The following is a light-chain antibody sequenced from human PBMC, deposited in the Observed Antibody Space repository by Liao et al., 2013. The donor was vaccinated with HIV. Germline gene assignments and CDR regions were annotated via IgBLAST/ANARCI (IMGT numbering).Light chain of an antibody. CDR3: QSADSSGTCPV. Sequence: SYVLTQPPSVSVAPGKTARITCGGNNIGSKSVHWYQQRPGQAPVLVISYDSDRPSGIPERFSGSNSGNTATLTISWVEGGDEADYYCQSADSSGTCPVFGGGTKLTVL. V-gene: IGLV3-21*01. CDR1: NIGSKS. J-gene: IGLJ3*02. CDR2: YDS.